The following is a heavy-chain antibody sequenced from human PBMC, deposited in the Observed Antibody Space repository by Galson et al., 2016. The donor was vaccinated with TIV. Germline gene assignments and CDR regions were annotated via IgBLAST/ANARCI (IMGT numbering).Heavy chain of an antibody. CDR2: ISSSGSPI. Sequence: SLRLSCAASGFTFSSSKMNWVRQAPGKGLEWVSYISSSGSPIYYTDSVKGRFTISRDNAKNSLYLQMNSLRAEDTAVYYCSGSSEDYWGQGTLVTVSS. CDR3: SGSSEDY. V-gene: IGHV3-48*03. J-gene: IGHJ4*02. CDR1: GFTFSSSK. D-gene: IGHD6-6*01.